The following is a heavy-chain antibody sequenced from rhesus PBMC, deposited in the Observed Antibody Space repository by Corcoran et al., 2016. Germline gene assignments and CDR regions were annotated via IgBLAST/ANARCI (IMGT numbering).Heavy chain of an antibody. D-gene: IGHD1-44*01. CDR1: GFTFSSYG. CDR3: AKGYGKNFDY. Sequence: EVQLVETGGGLVQPGGSLKLSCAASGFTFSSYGMSWVRPAPGKGLEWVSDINCGGGSTNYADSVKGRFTIARDNSKNTLSLQMNSLRAEDTAVYYCAKGYGKNFDYWGQGVLVTVSS. CDR2: INCGGGST. V-gene: IGHV3S5*01. J-gene: IGHJ4*01.